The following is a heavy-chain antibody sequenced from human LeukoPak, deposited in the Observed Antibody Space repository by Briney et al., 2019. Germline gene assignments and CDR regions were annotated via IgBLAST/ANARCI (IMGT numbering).Heavy chain of an antibody. D-gene: IGHD6-13*01. CDR3: ARHGIAAAGTGWFDP. Sequence: SQTLSLTCTVSGGSISSGDYYWTWIRQPPGKGLEWIGYIYYSGSTNHNPSLKSRVTISVDTSKNQFSLKLSSVTAADTAVYYCARHGIAAAGTGWFDPWGQGTLVTVSS. CDR2: IYYSGST. V-gene: IGHV4-30-4*01. J-gene: IGHJ5*02. CDR1: GGSISSGDYY.